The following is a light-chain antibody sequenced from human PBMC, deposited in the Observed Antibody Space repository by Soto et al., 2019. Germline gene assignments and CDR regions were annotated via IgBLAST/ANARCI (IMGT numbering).Light chain of an antibody. Sequence: QSALTQPRSVSGSPGQSVTISCTGTSSDVGGYNYVSWYQQHPGKAPKVMIYDVSERPSGVPDRFSGSKSGNTASLTISGLQAEDEADYYCCSYAGSPTYVFGTGTKLTVL. CDR2: DVS. J-gene: IGLJ1*01. V-gene: IGLV2-11*01. CDR1: SSDVGGYNY. CDR3: CSYAGSPTYV.